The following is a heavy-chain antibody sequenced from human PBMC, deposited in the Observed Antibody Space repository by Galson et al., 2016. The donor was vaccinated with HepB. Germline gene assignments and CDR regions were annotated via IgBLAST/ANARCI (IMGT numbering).Heavy chain of an antibody. CDR1: GFTFSSYW. J-gene: IGHJ4*02. D-gene: IGHD6-13*01. CDR3: ARAAERWSSSHGKY. V-gene: IGHV3-7*01. Sequence: SLRLSCAASGFTFSSYWMSWVRQAPGKGLEWVANIKQDGSEKYYVDSVKGRFTISRDNAKNSLYLQMNSLRAEDTAVHYCARAAERWSSSHGKYWGQGTLVTVSS. CDR2: IKQDGSEK.